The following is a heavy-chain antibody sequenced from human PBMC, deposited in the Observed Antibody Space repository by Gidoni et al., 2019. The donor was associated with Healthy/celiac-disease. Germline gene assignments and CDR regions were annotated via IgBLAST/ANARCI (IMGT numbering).Heavy chain of an antibody. CDR1: GYSFTSYW. CDR2: IYPGDSDT. CDR3: ARRFLEWPYPPTHGAFDI. V-gene: IGHV5-51*01. Sequence: EVQLVQSGAEVKKPGESLKISCKGSGYSFTSYWIGWVRQMPGKGLEWMGIIYPGDSDTRYSPSFQGQVTISADKSISTAYLQWSSLKASDTAMYYCARRFLEWPYPPTHGAFDIWGQGTMVTVSS. D-gene: IGHD3-3*01. J-gene: IGHJ3*02.